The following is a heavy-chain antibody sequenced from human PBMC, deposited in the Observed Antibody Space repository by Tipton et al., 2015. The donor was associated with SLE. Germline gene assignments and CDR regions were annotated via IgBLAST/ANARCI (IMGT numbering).Heavy chain of an antibody. J-gene: IGHJ4*02. CDR1: GGSISNYY. D-gene: IGHD3-10*01. Sequence: TLSLTCTVSGGSISNYYWSWIRQPPGKGLEWIGYIYFSGSANYNPSLKSRVTISIDTSKNQFSLKLSSVTAADTAVYYCALLGSLLWFSPEGYWGQGTLVTVSS. CDR2: IYFSGSA. V-gene: IGHV4-59*07. CDR3: ALLGSLLWFSPEGY.